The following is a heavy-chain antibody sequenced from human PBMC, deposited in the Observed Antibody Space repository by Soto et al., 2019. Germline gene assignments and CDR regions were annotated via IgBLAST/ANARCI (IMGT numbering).Heavy chain of an antibody. D-gene: IGHD1-20*01. CDR1: GGSISSGDDF. CDR3: ARDRAKWKDYYYYGMDV. J-gene: IGHJ6*02. V-gene: IGHV4-30-4*01. Sequence: QVQLQESGPGLVKPSQTLSLTCTVSGGSISSGDDFWTWIRQPPGQGLEWIGYICYSGSTYYNPSLKSRLTMSVDTSKNQFSLKLSSVTAADTAVYYCARDRAKWKDYYYYGMDVWGQGTTVTVSS. CDR2: ICYSGST.